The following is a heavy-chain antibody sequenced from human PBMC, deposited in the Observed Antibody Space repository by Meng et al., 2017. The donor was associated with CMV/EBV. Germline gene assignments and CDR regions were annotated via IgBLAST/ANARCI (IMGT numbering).Heavy chain of an antibody. V-gene: IGHV1-24*01. D-gene: IGHD2-2*02. CDR1: GYTLTELS. J-gene: IGHJ4*02. CDR2: FDPEDGET. Sequence: ASVKVSCKVSGYTLTELSRHWVRQAPGKGLEWMGGFDPEDGETIYAQKFQGRVTMTEDTSTDTAYMELSSLRSEDTAVYYCATARADCSSTSCYTYYFDYWGQGTLVTVSS. CDR3: ATARADCSSTSCYTYYFDY.